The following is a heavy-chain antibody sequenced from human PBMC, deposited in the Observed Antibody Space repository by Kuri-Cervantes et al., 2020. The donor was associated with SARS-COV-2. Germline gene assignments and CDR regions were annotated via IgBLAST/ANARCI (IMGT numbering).Heavy chain of an antibody. CDR2: IYYTGGT. J-gene: IGHJ6*03. D-gene: IGHD2-15*01. Sequence: SQTLSLTCAASGFTFSNAWMSWVRQAPGKGLEWVGSIYYTGGTDYNPSLKSRVTLSVDTSKNQFYLKVRSVTATDTAVYYCATVLGAGRDYFYSYYMEVWGKGTTVTVSS. CDR1: GFTFSNAW. V-gene: IGHV4-59*05. CDR3: ATVLGAGRDYFYSYYMEV.